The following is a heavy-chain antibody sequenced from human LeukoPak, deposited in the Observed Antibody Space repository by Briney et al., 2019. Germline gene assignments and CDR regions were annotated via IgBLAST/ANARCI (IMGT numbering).Heavy chain of an antibody. CDR2: ISYDGSNK. CDR3: ARVWTSHAFDI. V-gene: IGHV3-30-3*01. D-gene: IGHD3/OR15-3a*01. J-gene: IGHJ3*02. CDR1: GFTFSSYA. Sequence: GGSLRLSCAASGFTFSSYAMHWVRQAPGKGLEWVAVISYDGSNKYYADSVKGRFTISRDNSKNTLYLQMNSLRAEDTAVYYCARVWTSHAFDIWGQGTMVTVSS.